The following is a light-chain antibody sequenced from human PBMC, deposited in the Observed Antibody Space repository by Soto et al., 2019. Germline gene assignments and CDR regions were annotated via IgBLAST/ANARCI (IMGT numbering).Light chain of an antibody. J-gene: IGKJ1*01. Sequence: EVVMTQSPATLSVSPGERATLSCRASQSVTSNYLAWYQQKPGQAPRLLIYGVSSRATGVPDRFSGSGSGTDFTLPISRLEPEDFAVYYCQQYTDWPLTFGQGTKVDI. V-gene: IGKV3-20*01. CDR1: QSVTSNY. CDR2: GVS. CDR3: QQYTDWPLT.